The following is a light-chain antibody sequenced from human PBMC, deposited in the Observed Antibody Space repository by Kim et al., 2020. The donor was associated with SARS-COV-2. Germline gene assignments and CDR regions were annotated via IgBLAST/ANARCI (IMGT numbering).Light chain of an antibody. CDR3: SSYAGSNNLV. J-gene: IGLJ2*01. CDR2: GVS. V-gene: IGLV2-8*01. CDR1: SSDVGGYNY. Sequence: GQSVTTSCTGTSSDVGGYNYVSWYHQHPGKAPKLMIYGVSKRPSGVPDRFSGSKSGNTASLTVSGLQAEDEADYYCSSYAGSNNLVFGGGTQLTVL.